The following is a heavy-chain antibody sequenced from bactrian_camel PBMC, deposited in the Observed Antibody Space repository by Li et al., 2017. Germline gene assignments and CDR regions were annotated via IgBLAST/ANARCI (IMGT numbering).Heavy chain of an antibody. J-gene: IGHJ4*01. CDR3: AARAGQGEYCTDAWQYDS. V-gene: IGHV3S6*01. CDR1: TFSVRC. CDR2: IYDDRSLT. Sequence: QVQLVESGGGLAQTGGSLKLSCAVSTFSVRCMAWFRQVGGKGRERVAVIYDDRSLTYYADSVKGRFTISRDVARNLLYLQMDNLKPEDTAMYYCAARAGQGEYCTDAWQYDSWGQGTQVTVS. D-gene: IGHD1*01.